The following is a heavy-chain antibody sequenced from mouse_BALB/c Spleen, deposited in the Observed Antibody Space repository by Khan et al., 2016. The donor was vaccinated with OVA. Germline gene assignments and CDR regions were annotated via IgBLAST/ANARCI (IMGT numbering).Heavy chain of an antibody. D-gene: IGHD1-1*01. CDR1: GFTFSTYG. CDR3: TRVAYYYDSEGVDD. J-gene: IGHJ3*01. CDR2: VSTGGSYT. Sequence: EVELVESGGDLVKPGGSLKLSCAASGFTFSTYGMSWVRQTPDKRLEWVATVSTGGSYTYYADSLKGRFTISTDNATNTLYLQMRGLKSEDTAIFYCTRVAYYYDSEGVDDWGQGTLVTVSA. V-gene: IGHV5-6*01.